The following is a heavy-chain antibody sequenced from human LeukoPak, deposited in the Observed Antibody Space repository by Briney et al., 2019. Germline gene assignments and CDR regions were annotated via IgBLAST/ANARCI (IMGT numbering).Heavy chain of an antibody. CDR3: ANGYSYVRTY. Sequence: GGSLRLSCVASEFIFSDYWMSWVRQAPGKGLEWLSYMSSSGSIIWYADSVKGRFTISRDNAKNSLYLQMNSLRAEDTAVYYCANGYSYVRTYWGQGTLVTVSS. J-gene: IGHJ4*02. V-gene: IGHV3-11*01. CDR1: EFIFSDYW. D-gene: IGHD5-18*01. CDR2: MSSSGSII.